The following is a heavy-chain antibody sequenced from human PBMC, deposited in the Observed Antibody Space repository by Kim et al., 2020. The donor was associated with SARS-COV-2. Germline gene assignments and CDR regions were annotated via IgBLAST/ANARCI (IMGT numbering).Heavy chain of an antibody. CDR2: ISGSGGST. CDR1: GFTFSSYA. Sequence: GGSLRLSCAASGFTFSSYAMSWVRQAPGKGLEWVSAISGSGGSTYYADSVKGRFTISRDNPKNTLYLQMNSLRAEDTAVYYCAKASGGGDAFDIWGQGTMVTVSS. J-gene: IGHJ3*02. V-gene: IGHV3-23*01. CDR3: AKASGGGDAFDI. D-gene: IGHD3-10*01.